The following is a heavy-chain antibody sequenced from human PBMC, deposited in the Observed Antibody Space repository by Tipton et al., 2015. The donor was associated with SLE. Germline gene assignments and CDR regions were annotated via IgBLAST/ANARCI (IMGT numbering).Heavy chain of an antibody. V-gene: IGHV3-64D*06. Sequence: SLRLSCSASGFTFSSYAMHRVRQAPGKGLEYVSAISSNGGSTYYADSVKGRFTISRDNSKNTLYLQMSSLRAEDTAVYYCVKGQRLMVRGPFDIWGQGTMVTVSS. CDR2: ISSNGGST. CDR3: VKGQRLMVRGPFDI. J-gene: IGHJ3*02. CDR1: GFTFSSYA. D-gene: IGHD3-10*01.